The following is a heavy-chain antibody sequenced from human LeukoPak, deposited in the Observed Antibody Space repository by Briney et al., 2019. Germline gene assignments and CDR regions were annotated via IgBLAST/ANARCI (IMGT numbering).Heavy chain of an antibody. J-gene: IGHJ5*02. CDR3: AKGAYCGGDCYSGWFDP. CDR2: ISWNSGSI. V-gene: IGHV3-9*03. CDR1: GFTFDDYA. D-gene: IGHD2-21*02. Sequence: PGRSLRLSCAASGFTFDDYAMHWVRQAPGKGLEWVSGISWNSGSIGYADSVKGRFTISRDNAKNSLYLQMNRLRAEDMALYYCAKGAYCGGDCYSGWFDPWGQGTLVTVSS.